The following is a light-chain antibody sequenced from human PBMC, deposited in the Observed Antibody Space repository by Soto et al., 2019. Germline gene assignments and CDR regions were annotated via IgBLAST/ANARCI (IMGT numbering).Light chain of an antibody. J-gene: IGKJ1*01. Sequence: ETVMTQSPATLSVSPGEGATLSCRASQSVSSNLVWYQHRPGQAPRLLIYGASTRATDIPARFSGSGSGTEFTLTISSLQSDDFETYYCQQYNSYSRTFGQGTKVDIK. CDR3: QQYNSYSRT. CDR2: GAS. CDR1: QSVSSN. V-gene: IGKV3-15*01.